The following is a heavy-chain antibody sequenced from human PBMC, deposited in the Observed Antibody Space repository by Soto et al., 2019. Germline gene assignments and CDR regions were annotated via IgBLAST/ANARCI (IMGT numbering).Heavy chain of an antibody. CDR2: IIPILGIA. V-gene: IGHV1-69*02. CDR3: ARGGYRSGTEFAY. D-gene: IGHD6-13*01. J-gene: IGHJ4*02. Sequence: QVQLVQSGAEVKKPGSSVKVSCKASGGTFSSYTISWVRQAPGQGLEWMGRIIPILGIANYAQKFQGRVTITADKSTSTAYMELSSLRSEDTAVYYCARGGYRSGTEFAYWGQGTLVTVSS. CDR1: GGTFSSYT.